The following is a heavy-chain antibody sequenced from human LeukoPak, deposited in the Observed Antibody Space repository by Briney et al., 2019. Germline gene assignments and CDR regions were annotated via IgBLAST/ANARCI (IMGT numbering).Heavy chain of an antibody. V-gene: IGHV4-59*01. CDR1: GGSISTYY. J-gene: IGHJ4*02. CDR3: ASGRPLGFDY. CDR2: IHYSGST. Sequence: SETLSLTCTVSGGSISTYYWSWIRQPPGRGLEYIGFIHYSGSTNYNPSLKSRVTISVDTSKNQFSLKLSSVTAADTAVYYCASGRPLGFDYWGQGTLVTVSS. D-gene: IGHD1-26*01.